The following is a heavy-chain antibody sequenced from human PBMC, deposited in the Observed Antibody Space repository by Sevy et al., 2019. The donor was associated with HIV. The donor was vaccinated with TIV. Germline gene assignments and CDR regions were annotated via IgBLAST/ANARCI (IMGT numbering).Heavy chain of an antibody. V-gene: IGHV3-7*01. CDR3: VRAIATADSF. CDR2: INQDGSVN. D-gene: IGHD6-13*01. CDR1: GFSLNSYW. Sequence: GGSLRLSCVASGFSLNSYWMLWVRQAPGKGLEWVANINQDGSVNYYADSVKGRFTISRDNARNLVSLQMNILRVEDTAVYYCVRAIATADSFWGQGSLVTVSS. J-gene: IGHJ4*02.